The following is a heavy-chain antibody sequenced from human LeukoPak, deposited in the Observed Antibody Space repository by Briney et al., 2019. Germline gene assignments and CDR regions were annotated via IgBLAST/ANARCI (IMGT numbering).Heavy chain of an antibody. J-gene: IGHJ4*02. D-gene: IGHD3-10*01. V-gene: IGHV3-23*01. CDR2: ISGSGGST. CDR3: ARHYYYASGNYLDY. Sequence: GGSLRLSCAASGFTFSSYWMHWVRQAPGKGLEWVSAISGSGGSTYYTDSVKGRFTISRDNSKNTLYLQMNSLRAEDTALYYCARHYYYASGNYLDYWGQGTLVTVSS. CDR1: GFTFSSYW.